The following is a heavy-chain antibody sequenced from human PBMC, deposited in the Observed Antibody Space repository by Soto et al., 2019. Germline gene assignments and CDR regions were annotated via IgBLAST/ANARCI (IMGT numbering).Heavy chain of an antibody. V-gene: IGHV4-59*01. CDR1: GDSIRGSY. J-gene: IGHJ3*02. D-gene: IGHD6-13*01. CDR3: AREAAASLGFDI. Sequence: SETRSLTCTVSGDSIRGSYGGWIRQPPGKGLEWIGFIYYSGNTNYNPSLKSRVTISEDMSKNQISLKLTSVTAADTAVYYCAREAAASLGFDIWGQGTMVTVSS. CDR2: IYYSGNT.